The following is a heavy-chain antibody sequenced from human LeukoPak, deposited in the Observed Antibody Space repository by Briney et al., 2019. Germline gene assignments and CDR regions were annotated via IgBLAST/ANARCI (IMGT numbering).Heavy chain of an antibody. CDR1: GGSISNFH. J-gene: IGHJ4*02. CDR2: IYYSGST. Sequence: PSETLSLTCTVSGGSISNFHWSWIRQPPGKGLEWIGYIYYSGSTNYNPSLKSRVTISVNTSKNQFSLKLSSVTAADTAVYYCARYSGTYSRNFDYWGQGTLVTVSS. CDR3: ARYSGTYSRNFDY. V-gene: IGHV4-59*08. D-gene: IGHD1-26*01.